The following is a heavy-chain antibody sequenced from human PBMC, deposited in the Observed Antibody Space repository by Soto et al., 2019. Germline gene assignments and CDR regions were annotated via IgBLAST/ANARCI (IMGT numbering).Heavy chain of an antibody. CDR1: GYTFTSYG. D-gene: IGHD5-18*01. CDR3: ARRGYSYGHNPFDY. Sequence: ASVKVSCKASGYTFTSYGISWVRQAPGQGLEWMGWISAYNGNTNYAQKFQGRVTMTTDTSTSTAYMELRSLRSDDTAVYYCARRGYSYGHNPFDYWGQGTLVTVSS. CDR2: ISAYNGNT. J-gene: IGHJ4*02. V-gene: IGHV1-18*01.